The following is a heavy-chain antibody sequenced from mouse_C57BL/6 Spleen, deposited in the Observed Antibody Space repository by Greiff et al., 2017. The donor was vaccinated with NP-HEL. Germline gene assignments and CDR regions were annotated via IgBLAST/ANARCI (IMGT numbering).Heavy chain of an antibody. CDR2: IYPGDGDT. CDR1: GYAFSSYW. CDR3: ARGDDEYYYAMDY. D-gene: IGHD2-12*01. J-gene: IGHJ4*01. V-gene: IGHV1-80*01. Sequence: QVQLQQPGAELVKPGASVKISCKASGYAFSSYWMNWVKQRPGKGLEWIGQIYPGDGDTNYNGKFKGKATLTADKSSSTAYMQLSSLTSEDSAVYFCARGDDEYYYAMDYWGQGTSVTVSS.